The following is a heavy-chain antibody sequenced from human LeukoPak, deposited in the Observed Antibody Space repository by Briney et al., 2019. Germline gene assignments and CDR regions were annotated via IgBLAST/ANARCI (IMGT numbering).Heavy chain of an antibody. CDR3: ASDSTQGAFDI. Sequence: PGGSLRLSCAASGFTFSSYGMHWVRQAPGKGLEWVAVIWYDGSNKYYADSVKGRFTISRDNSKNTLYLQMNSLRAEDTAVYYCASDSTQGAFDIWGQGTMVTVSS. CDR2: IWYDGSNK. V-gene: IGHV3-33*01. J-gene: IGHJ3*02. CDR1: GFTFSSYG.